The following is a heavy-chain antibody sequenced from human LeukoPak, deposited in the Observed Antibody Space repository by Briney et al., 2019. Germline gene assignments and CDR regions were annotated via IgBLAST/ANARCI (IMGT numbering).Heavy chain of an antibody. CDR2: ISWNSGSI. J-gene: IGHJ4*02. CDR3: AKSPWAEVPPYYFDY. D-gene: IGHD4/OR15-4a*01. V-gene: IGHV3-9*03. CDR1: GFTFYDYA. Sequence: GRSLRLSCAASGFTFYDYAMHWVRQAPGKGLGWVSGISWNSGSIGYADSVKGRFTISRDNAKNSLYLQMNSLRAEDMALYYCAKSPWAEVPPYYFDYWGQGTLVTVSS.